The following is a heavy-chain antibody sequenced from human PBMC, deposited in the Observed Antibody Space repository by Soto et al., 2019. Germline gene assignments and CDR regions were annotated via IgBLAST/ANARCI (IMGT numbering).Heavy chain of an antibody. Sequence: PGGSLRLSCAASGFTFSSYEMNWVRQAPGKGLEWVSYISSSGSTIYYADSVKGRFTISRDNAKNSLYLQMNSLRAEDTAVYYCARDQGTTVTTSYYYYGMDVWGQGTTVTVSS. V-gene: IGHV3-48*03. CDR2: ISSSGSTI. CDR3: ARDQGTTVTTSYYYYGMDV. J-gene: IGHJ6*02. CDR1: GFTFSSYE. D-gene: IGHD4-17*01.